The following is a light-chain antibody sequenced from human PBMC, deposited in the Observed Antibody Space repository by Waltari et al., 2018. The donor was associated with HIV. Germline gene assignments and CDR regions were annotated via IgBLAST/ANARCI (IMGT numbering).Light chain of an antibody. CDR2: GRN. CDR1: SLRSYY. Sequence: SELTQDPSVSVALGQTVRITCPGASLRSYYASWYQQKSGQAPVVVFFGRNNRPSGILERFSGSSSGNTASLTITAVQAEDEADYYCRSRDSSGNQVLFGGGTKVTVL. J-gene: IGLJ2*01. V-gene: IGLV3-19*01. CDR3: RSRDSSGNQVL.